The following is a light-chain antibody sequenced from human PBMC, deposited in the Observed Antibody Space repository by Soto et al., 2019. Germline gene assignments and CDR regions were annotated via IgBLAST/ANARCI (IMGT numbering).Light chain of an antibody. CDR1: QRLFSF. V-gene: IGKV1-39*01. CDR3: QQTYSAPFT. Sequence: DIQMTQSPSSLSASVGESVPLTCRASQRLFSFLNWYQQAPGRAPKLLISTAYKLQSGVPSRFSGSESGTEFTLTISSLQPEDFAIYFCQQTYSAPFTFGPGTKVDVK. J-gene: IGKJ3*01. CDR2: TAY.